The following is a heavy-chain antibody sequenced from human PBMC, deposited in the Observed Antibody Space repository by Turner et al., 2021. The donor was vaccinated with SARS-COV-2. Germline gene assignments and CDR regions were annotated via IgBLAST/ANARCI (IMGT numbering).Heavy chain of an antibody. CDR1: GASINSYY. V-gene: IGHV4-59*01. D-gene: IGHD3-10*01. Sequence: QILLQASGPGLVKPSETLSLTCTVSGASINSYYWAWIRQPPGKRLEWIGYIYYRWSTNYNPSLKSRVTISVDTSKNQFSLKLTSVTAADTAVYFCARELTNNWFDPWGQGTLVTVSS. CDR2: IYYRWST. CDR3: ARELTNNWFDP. J-gene: IGHJ5*02.